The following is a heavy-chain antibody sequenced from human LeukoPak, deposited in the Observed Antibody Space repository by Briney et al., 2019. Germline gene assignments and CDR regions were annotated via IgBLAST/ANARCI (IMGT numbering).Heavy chain of an antibody. CDR3: AREYCSAGRCYSTRPDYYYYYYMDV. V-gene: IGHV4-38-2*02. Sequence: SETLSLTCSVSGYSITKGYYWGWIRQSPGKRLEWIATIYHSGDTYYNPSFKSRVTMSVDTSKNQFSLNLSSVTAADTAIYYCAREYCSAGRCYSTRPDYYYYYYMDVWGIGTTVTVSS. CDR2: IYHSGDT. J-gene: IGHJ6*03. CDR1: GYSITKGYY. D-gene: IGHD2-15*01.